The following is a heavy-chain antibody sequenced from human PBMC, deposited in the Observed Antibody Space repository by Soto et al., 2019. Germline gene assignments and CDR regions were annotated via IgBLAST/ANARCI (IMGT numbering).Heavy chain of an antibody. V-gene: IGHV3-30-3*01. CDR2: ISYDGSNK. CDR3: AKRAPYYFDS. Sequence: GGSLRLSCAASGFTFSSYAMHWVRQAPGKGLEWVAVISYDGSNKYYADSVKGRFTISRDNSGNTLYLQMNSLRPEDTAVYYCAKRAPYYFDSWGQGTQVTVSS. D-gene: IGHD6-25*01. CDR1: GFTFSSYA. J-gene: IGHJ4*02.